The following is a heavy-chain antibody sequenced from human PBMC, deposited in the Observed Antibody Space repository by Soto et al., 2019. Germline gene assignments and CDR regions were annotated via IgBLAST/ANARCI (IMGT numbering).Heavy chain of an antibody. J-gene: IGHJ2*01. V-gene: IGHV3-23*01. CDR2: ISGGGDYI. CDR3: AKEYSSSPTWYFDL. Sequence: GGSLRLSCAASGFTFSSYAMSWVRQAPGKGLEWVSAISGGGDYIYYADSMKGRFTISRDNSKNTLYLQMNSLRAEDTAVYYCAKEYSSSPTWYFDLWGRGTLVTVSS. D-gene: IGHD6-6*01. CDR1: GFTFSSYA.